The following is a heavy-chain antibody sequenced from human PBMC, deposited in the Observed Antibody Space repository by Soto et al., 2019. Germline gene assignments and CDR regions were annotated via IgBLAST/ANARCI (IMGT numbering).Heavy chain of an antibody. D-gene: IGHD1-26*01. J-gene: IGHJ6*02. V-gene: IGHV1-18*01. CDR3: ARGGQECSNSGCGYIYDGMDV. CDR1: CYTVSHYG. CDR2: ISAYNGNR. Sequence: ASVKVSCKSSCYTVSHYGIGWVRQSPGQVLEWMGWISAYNGNRHFAEGLRGRITMTTNTTTSTADMELRSLSSDDTAVYYCARGGQECSNSGCGYIYDGMDVWGQGTTVTVSS.